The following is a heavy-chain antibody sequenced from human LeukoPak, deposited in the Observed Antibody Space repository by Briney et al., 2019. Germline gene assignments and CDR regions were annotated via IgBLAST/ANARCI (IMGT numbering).Heavy chain of an antibody. J-gene: IGHJ4*02. CDR1: GGSISSSNW. V-gene: IGHV4-4*02. CDR2: IYHSGST. Sequence: SETLSLTCAVSGGSISSSNWWSWVRQPPGKGLEWIGEIYHSGSTNYNPSLKSRVTTSVDKSKNQFSLKLSSVTAADTAVYYCARRVTTGIGDYWGLGTLVTVSS. CDR3: ARRVTTGIGDY. D-gene: IGHD2-21*02.